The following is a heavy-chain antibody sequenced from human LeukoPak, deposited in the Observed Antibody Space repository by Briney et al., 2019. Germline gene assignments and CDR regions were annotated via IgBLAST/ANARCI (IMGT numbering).Heavy chain of an antibody. D-gene: IGHD5-12*01. J-gene: IGHJ4*02. Sequence: TSETLSLTCAVSGYSISSGYYWGWIRQPPGKGLEWIGSIYHSGSTYYNPSLKSRVTISVDTSKNQFSLRVNSVTAADTALYYCARQVVATIHPYYFDYWGRGTLVTVSS. CDR2: IYHSGST. CDR3: ARQVVATIHPYYFDY. V-gene: IGHV4-38-2*01. CDR1: GYSISSGYY.